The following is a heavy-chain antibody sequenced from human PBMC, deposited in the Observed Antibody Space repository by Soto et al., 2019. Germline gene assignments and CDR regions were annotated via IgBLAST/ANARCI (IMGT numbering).Heavy chain of an antibody. CDR1: GYTFTSYA. V-gene: IGHV1-3*01. CDR2: INAGNGNT. CDR3: ARSPCASTSCYKYYYYYMDV. J-gene: IGHJ6*03. Sequence: ASVKVSCKASGYTFTSYAMHWVRQAPGQRLEWMGWINAGNGNTKYSQKFQGRVTITRDTPASTAYMELSSLRSEDTAVYYCARSPCASTSCYKYYYYYMDVWGKGTTVTVSS. D-gene: IGHD2-2*02.